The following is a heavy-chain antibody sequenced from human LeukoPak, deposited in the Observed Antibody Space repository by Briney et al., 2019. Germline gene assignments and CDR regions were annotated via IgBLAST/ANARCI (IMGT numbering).Heavy chain of an antibody. D-gene: IGHD3-22*01. CDR2: MNHNSCNT. Sequence: SVKVSCKASGYTFTSYDINWVRQATGPGHEWMGWMNHNSCNTGYAQKFQGRVTITRNTSIGTAYMELRSLRSDDTAVYYCARDPQYYYDSSGRSDDAFDIWGQGTMVTVSS. CDR3: ARDPQYYYDSSGRSDDAFDI. CDR1: GYTFTSYD. J-gene: IGHJ3*02. V-gene: IGHV1-8*03.